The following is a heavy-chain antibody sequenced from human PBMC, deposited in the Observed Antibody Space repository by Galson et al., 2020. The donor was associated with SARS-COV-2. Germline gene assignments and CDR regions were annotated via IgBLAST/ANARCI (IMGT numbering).Heavy chain of an antibody. V-gene: IGHV3-23*01. J-gene: IGHJ4*02. CDR1: GFTFNNCA. D-gene: IGHD4-17*01. CDR2: ITGCGGIA. CDR3: AKDQGNDFGDQLDY. Sequence: ESLKISCAASGFTFNNCAMTWVRQAPGKGLEWVSAITGCGGIAYYADSVRGRFTISRDNSKNTLYLQMNSLRAEDTAVYYCAKDQGNDFGDQLDYWGQGTLLTVSS.